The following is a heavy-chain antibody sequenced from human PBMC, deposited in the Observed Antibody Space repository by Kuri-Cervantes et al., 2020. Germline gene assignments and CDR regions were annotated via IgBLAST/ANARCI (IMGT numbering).Heavy chain of an antibody. D-gene: IGHD6-13*01. V-gene: IGHV1-3*01. CDR1: GYTFTSNA. J-gene: IGHJ4*02. CDR2: INAGNGYT. CDR3: ARVIVAAAGRVFDY. Sequence: ASVKVSCKASGYTFTSNAVHWVRQAPGQRLEWMGWINAGNGYTKYSQKFQGRVTITRDTSASTAYMELSSLRSEDTAVYYCARVIVAAAGRVFDYWGQGTLVTVSS.